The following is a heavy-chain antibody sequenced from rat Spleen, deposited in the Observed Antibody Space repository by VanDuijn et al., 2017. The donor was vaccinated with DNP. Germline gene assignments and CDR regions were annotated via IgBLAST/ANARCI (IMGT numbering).Heavy chain of an antibody. V-gene: IGHV5-25*01. CDR2: ISPSGGST. J-gene: IGHJ4*01. Sequence: EVQLVESGGGLVQPGKSLKLSCEASGFTFSNYYMAWVRQAPKGGLEWVASISPSGGSTYYRDSVKGRFTVSRDNAKSSLYLQMDSLRSEDTATYYCARHTTGIMDAWGQGTSVTVSS. CDR3: ARHTTGIMDA. CDR1: GFTFSNYY. D-gene: IGHD1-9*01.